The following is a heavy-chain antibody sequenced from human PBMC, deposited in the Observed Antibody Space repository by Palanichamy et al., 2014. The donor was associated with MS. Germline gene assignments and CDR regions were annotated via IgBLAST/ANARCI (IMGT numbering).Heavy chain of an antibody. J-gene: IGHJ4*02. CDR1: GFTFSSYW. V-gene: IGHV3-7*01. CDR2: IKEDGNKG. Sequence: EVQLVESGGGLVXRGGSLRLSCVASGFTFSSYWMSWVRQAPGKGLEWVANIKEDGNKGNYVDSVKGRFTISRDNAKNSPYLQMNSLRAEDTAIYYCARKLIAVAGPIDYWGQGTLVTVSS. CDR3: ARKLIAVAGPIDY. D-gene: IGHD6-19*01.